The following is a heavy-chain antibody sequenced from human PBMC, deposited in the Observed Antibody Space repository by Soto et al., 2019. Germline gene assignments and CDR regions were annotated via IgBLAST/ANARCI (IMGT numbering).Heavy chain of an antibody. CDR2: MNPNSGGS. D-gene: IGHD1-7*01. CDR1: GYNFIAQN. J-gene: IGHJ3*01. Sequence: QVHLVQSGAEVKKPGASVKVSCMASGYNFIAQNIHWVRQAPGLGLEWMGKMNPNSGGSDYAQELQGRITETRDTSISTVYMELTSLKSDATAVYYCVRERRLNSPSDAFDLCGQGTMVIVSS. V-gene: IGHV1-2*02. CDR3: VRERRLNSPSDAFDL.